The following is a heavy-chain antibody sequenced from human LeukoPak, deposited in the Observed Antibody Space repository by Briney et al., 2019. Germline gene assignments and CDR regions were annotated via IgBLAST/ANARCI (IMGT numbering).Heavy chain of an antibody. J-gene: IGHJ4*02. Sequence: SVKVSCKASGGTFSSYAISWVRQAPGHGLELVGAITPIFGTPNYVEKFQGRVTISADESTSTAYMELSSLTSEDTAVYYCTRSTKVVSRTFDYWGQGTLVTVSS. D-gene: IGHD4-23*01. V-gene: IGHV1-69*13. CDR3: TRSTKVVSRTFDY. CDR2: ITPIFGTP. CDR1: GGTFSSYA.